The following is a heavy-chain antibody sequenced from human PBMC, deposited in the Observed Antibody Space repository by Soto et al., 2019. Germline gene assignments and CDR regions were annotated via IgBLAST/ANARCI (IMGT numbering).Heavy chain of an antibody. CDR1: GYTFTNYY. CDR3: ARLSYDNSGYHIDDDY. D-gene: IGHD3-22*01. J-gene: IGHJ4*02. Sequence: QVQLVQSGAEVKKPGASVKVSCKASGYTFTNYYMHWVRQAPGQGLEWMGIINPSGGSTSYAQKFQGRVTMTRDTSTSTGYMELSSLRSEDTAVYYCARLSYDNSGYHIDDDYWGQGTLVTVSS. V-gene: IGHV1-46*01. CDR2: INPSGGST.